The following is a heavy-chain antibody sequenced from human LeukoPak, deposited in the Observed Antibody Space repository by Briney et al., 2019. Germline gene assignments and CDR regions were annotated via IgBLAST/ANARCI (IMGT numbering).Heavy chain of an antibody. CDR1: GGSISSSSYY. CDR3: ARPRRIRSSIAAPPSWFNP. CDR2: IYYSGST. V-gene: IGHV4-39*07. Sequence: SETLSLTCTVSGGSISSSSYYWGWIRQPPGKGLEWIGSIYYSGSTYYNPSLKSRVTISVDTSKNQFSLKLSSVTAADTAVYYCARPRRIRSSIAAPPSWFNPWGQGTLVTVSS. D-gene: IGHD6-6*01. J-gene: IGHJ5*02.